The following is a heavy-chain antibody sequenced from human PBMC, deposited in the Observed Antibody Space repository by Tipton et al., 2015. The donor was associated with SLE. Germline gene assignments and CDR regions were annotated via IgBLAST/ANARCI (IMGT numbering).Heavy chain of an antibody. Sequence: TLSLTCTVSGGSVSNEFHYWSWIRQPAGKGLEWIGRVYPGGSTNYNPSFNSRVTISVDTSKNQFSLKLSSVTAADTAVYYCARGAYDWGSYFVDSWGQGTLVSVSS. J-gene: IGHJ5*01. CDR2: VYPGGST. D-gene: IGHD7-27*01. V-gene: IGHV4-61*02. CDR1: GGSVSNEFHY. CDR3: ARGAYDWGSYFVDS.